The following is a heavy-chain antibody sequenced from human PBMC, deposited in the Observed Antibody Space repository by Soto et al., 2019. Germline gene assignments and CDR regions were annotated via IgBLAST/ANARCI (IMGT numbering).Heavy chain of an antibody. CDR2: IYYSGST. CDR3: ARRAESDYYDSSGSEPWYFDY. D-gene: IGHD3-22*01. J-gene: IGHJ4*02. V-gene: IGHV4-59*01. CDR1: GGSISSYF. Sequence: SETLSLTCTVSGGSISSYFWSWIRQPPGKGLEWIGYIYYSGSTNYNPSLKSRVTVSVDTSKNQFSLKLSSVTAADTAVYYCARRAESDYYDSSGSEPWYFDYWGQGTLVTVSS.